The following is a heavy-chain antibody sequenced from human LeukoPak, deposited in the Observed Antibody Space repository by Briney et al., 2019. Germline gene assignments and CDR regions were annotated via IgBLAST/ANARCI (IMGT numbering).Heavy chain of an antibody. Sequence: GASVKVSCKVSGYTLTELSMHWVRQAPGKGLEGVGGFDPEDGENIYAQSFQGRVSMTEDKSTDTAYMELSRLRSHDAAVYYCAAKYNWNYGLYPFSWGQGTLVTVSS. D-gene: IGHD1-7*01. CDR2: FDPEDGEN. CDR1: GYTLTELS. V-gene: IGHV1-24*01. CDR3: AAKYNWNYGLYPFS. J-gene: IGHJ4*02.